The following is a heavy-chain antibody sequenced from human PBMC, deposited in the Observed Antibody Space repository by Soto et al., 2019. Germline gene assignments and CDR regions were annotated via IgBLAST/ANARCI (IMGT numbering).Heavy chain of an antibody. J-gene: IGHJ4*02. CDR3: AGVFRSSGYFYHYFDY. CDR1: GGSISSGGYY. V-gene: IGHV4-31*03. CDR2: IYYSGST. D-gene: IGHD3-22*01. Sequence: SETLSLTCTVSGGSISSGGYYWSWIRQHPGKGLEWIGYIYYSGSTYYNPSLKSRVTISVDTSKNQFSLKLSSVTAADTAVNKCAGVFRSSGYFYHYFDYWGKEPLVTVSS.